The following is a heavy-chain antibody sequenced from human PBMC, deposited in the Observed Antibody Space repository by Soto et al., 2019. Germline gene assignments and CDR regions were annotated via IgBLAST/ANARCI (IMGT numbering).Heavy chain of an antibody. D-gene: IGHD3-22*01. CDR3: GGDSSGYFYPDVFDI. V-gene: IGHV3-48*02. J-gene: IGHJ3*02. Sequence: GGSLRLSCAASGFTFSSYGMNWVRQAPGKGLEWVSYISSSSSTIYYADSVKGRFTISRDNAKNSLHLQMNSLRDEDTAVYYCGGDSSGYFYPDVFDIWGQGTMVTVSS. CDR1: GFTFSSYG. CDR2: ISSSSSTI.